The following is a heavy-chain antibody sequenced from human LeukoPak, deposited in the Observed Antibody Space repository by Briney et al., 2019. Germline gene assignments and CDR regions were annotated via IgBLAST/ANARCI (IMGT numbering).Heavy chain of an antibody. D-gene: IGHD5-12*01. Sequence: GGSLRLSCEASGFTFSSYAMSWVRQLPGRGRDWVPAISGSGGTTYYADSVKGRFTISRDNSKNTLYLQMNTLRAEDTAVYYCARASGYSGYDPFDYWGQGTLVTVSS. V-gene: IGHV3-23*01. CDR2: ISGSGGTT. CDR1: GFTFSSYA. CDR3: ARASGYSGYDPFDY. J-gene: IGHJ4*02.